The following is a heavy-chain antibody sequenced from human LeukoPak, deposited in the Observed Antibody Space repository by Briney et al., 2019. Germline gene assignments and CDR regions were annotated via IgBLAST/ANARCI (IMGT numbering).Heavy chain of an antibody. CDR2: INPNSGGT. D-gene: IGHD3-10*01. CDR3: ASIYGSGNDFDY. Sequence: ASVKVCFKSSGYTFTGYYMHMVRQAPGQGLEWMGWINPNSGGTNYAQKFQGRVTMTRDTSISTAYMELSRLRSDDTAVYYCASIYGSGNDFDYWGQGTLVTVSS. V-gene: IGHV1-2*02. CDR1: GYTFTGYY. J-gene: IGHJ4*02.